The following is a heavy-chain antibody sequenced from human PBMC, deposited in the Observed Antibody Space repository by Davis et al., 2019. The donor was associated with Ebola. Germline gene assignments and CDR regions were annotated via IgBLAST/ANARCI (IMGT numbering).Heavy chain of an antibody. CDR3: ARGVYQLNH. CDR2: INPNSGGT. Sequence: AASVKVSCKASGYTFTSYGISWVRQAPGQGLEWMGWINPNSGGTNYAQKFQGWVTMTMDTSISTAYMELSRLRSDDTAVYYCARGVYQLNHWGQGTLVTVSS. J-gene: IGHJ5*02. D-gene: IGHD2-2*01. V-gene: IGHV1-2*04. CDR1: GYTFTSYG.